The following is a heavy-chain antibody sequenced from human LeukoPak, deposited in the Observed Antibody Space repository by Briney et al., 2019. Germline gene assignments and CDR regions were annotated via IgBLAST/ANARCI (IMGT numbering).Heavy chain of an antibody. CDR3: AKVVWNYYDSSGYYYFDY. CDR2: ISGSGGST. Sequence: PGGSLRLSCAASGFTFSSYAMSWVRQAPGKGLEGVSAISGSGGSTYYADSVKGRFTISRDNSKNTLYLQMNSLRAEDTAVYYCAKVVWNYYDSSGYYYFDYWGQGTLVTVSS. CDR1: GFTFSSYA. V-gene: IGHV3-23*01. J-gene: IGHJ4*02. D-gene: IGHD3-22*01.